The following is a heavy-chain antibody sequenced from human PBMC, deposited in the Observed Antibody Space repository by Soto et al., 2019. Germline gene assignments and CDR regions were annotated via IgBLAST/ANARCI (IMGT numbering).Heavy chain of an antibody. CDR3: ARDVYYDSGENAFDI. CDR2: INADNGNT. CDR1: GYTFTSYA. D-gene: IGHD3-22*01. V-gene: IGHV1-3*01. Sequence: ASVKVSCKASGYTFTSYAMHWVRQAPGQRLEWMGWINADNGNTKYSQKLQGRVTMTTDTSTSTAYMELRSLRSDDTAVYYCARDVYYDSGENAFDIWGQGTMVTVSS. J-gene: IGHJ3*02.